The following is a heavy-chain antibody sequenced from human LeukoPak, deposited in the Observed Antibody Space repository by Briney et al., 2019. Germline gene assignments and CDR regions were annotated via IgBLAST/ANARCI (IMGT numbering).Heavy chain of an antibody. Sequence: SETLSLTCAVYGGSFSGYYWSWIRQPPGKGLEWIGEINHSGSTNYNPSLKSRVTISVDTSKNQFSLKLSSVTAADTAVYYCARTYYDYVWGSYRLNSFDYWGQGTLVTVSS. CDR2: INHSGST. D-gene: IGHD3-16*02. CDR1: GGSFSGYY. CDR3: ARTYYDYVWGSYRLNSFDY. J-gene: IGHJ4*02. V-gene: IGHV4-34*01.